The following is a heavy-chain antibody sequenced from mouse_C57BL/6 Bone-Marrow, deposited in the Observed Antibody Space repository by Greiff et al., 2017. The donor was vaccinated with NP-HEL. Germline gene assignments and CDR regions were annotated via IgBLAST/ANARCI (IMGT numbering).Heavy chain of an antibody. CDR2: ISNGGGST. V-gene: IGHV5-12*01. D-gene: IGHD2-1*01. CDR1: GFTFSDYY. J-gene: IGHJ3*01. CDR3: ARLNSGNYAWFAY. Sequence: EVKVVESGGGLVQPGGSLKLSCAASGFTFSDYYMYWVRQTPEKRLEWVAYISNGGGSTNYPDTVKGRFTISRDNAKNTLYRQMSRLKSEDTAMYYCARLNSGNYAWFAYWGQGTLVTVSA.